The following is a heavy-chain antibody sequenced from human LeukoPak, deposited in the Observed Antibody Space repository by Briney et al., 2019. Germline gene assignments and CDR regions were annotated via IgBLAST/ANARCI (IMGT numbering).Heavy chain of an antibody. Sequence: GGSLRLSCAASGFIFSNNIMNWVRQAPGKGLEWVSVISADGGDVYYADSVNGRFTISRDNSKNTLHLQMDSLRAEDTAVYYCAKDPPHSDRSIYSDNSWGQGTLVTVSS. V-gene: IGHV3-23*01. CDR2: ISADGGDV. CDR1: GFIFSNNI. D-gene: IGHD3-22*01. J-gene: IGHJ4*02. CDR3: AKDPPHSDRSIYSDNS.